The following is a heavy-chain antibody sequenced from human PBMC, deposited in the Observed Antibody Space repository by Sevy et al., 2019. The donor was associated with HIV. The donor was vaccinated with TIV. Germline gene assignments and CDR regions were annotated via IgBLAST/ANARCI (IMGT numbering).Heavy chain of an antibody. CDR3: TRDLVGSSWYFPPSNFDY. CDR1: GFTFGDYA. V-gene: IGHV3-49*03. CDR2: LRRKAYGGTT. Sequence: GGSLRLSCTASGFTFGDYAMSWFRQAPGKGLEWVGFLRRKAYGGTTEYAASVKGRFTISRDDSKSIAYLQMNSLKTEDTAVYYCTRDLVGSSWYFPPSNFDYWGQGTLVTVSS. D-gene: IGHD6-13*01. J-gene: IGHJ4*02.